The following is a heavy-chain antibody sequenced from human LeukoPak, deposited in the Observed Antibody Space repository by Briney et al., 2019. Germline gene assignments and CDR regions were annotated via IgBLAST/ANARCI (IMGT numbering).Heavy chain of an antibody. CDR3: AKVTVADDAFDI. Sequence: GGSLRLSCAASGFTFSSYAMSWDRQAPGKGLEWVSAISGSGGSTYYADSVKGRFTISRDNSKNTLYLQMNSLRAEDTAVYYCAKVTVADDAFDIWGQGTMVTVSS. CDR2: ISGSGGST. CDR1: GFTFSSYA. V-gene: IGHV3-23*01. J-gene: IGHJ3*02. D-gene: IGHD6-19*01.